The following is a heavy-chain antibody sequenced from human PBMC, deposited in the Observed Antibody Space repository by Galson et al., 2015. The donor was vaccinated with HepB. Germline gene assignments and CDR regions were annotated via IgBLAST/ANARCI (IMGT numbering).Heavy chain of an antibody. CDR3: ATSNQPHGLGIAVAGTAGAFDY. CDR1: GGTFSSYA. D-gene: IGHD6-19*01. V-gene: IGHV1-69*06. CDR2: IIPIFGTA. J-gene: IGHJ4*02. Sequence: SVKVSCKASGGTFSSYAISWVRQAPGQGLEWMGGIIPIFGTANYAQKFQGRVTITADKSTSTGYMELSSLRSEDTAVYYCATSNQPHGLGIAVAGTAGAFDYWGQGTLVTVSS.